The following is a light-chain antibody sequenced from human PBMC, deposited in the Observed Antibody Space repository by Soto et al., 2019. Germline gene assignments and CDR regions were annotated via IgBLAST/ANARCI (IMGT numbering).Light chain of an antibody. CDR1: SSDVGGYNY. V-gene: IGLV2-14*01. CDR2: DVS. J-gene: IGLJ1*01. Sequence: QSVLTQPASVSGSPGQSITISCTGTSSDVGGYNYVSWYQQHPGKAPQLMIYDVSNRPSGVSNRFSGSKSGNTASLTISGLQAEDEADYYCSSYTRSSTYVFGTGTKVTVL. CDR3: SSYTRSSTYV.